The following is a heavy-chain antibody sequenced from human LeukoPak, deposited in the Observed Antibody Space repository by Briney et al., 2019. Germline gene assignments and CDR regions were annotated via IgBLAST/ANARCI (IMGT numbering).Heavy chain of an antibody. Sequence: GGSLRLSCAASGFTFSSYVMHWVRQAPGKGLEWVAVISYDGSNKYYADSVKGRFTISRDNSKNTVYLQTNSLRAEDTALYYCASGAAAGAHVDYWGQGTLVIVSS. CDR3: ASGAAAGAHVDY. CDR2: ISYDGSNK. CDR1: GFTFSSYV. J-gene: IGHJ4*02. V-gene: IGHV3-30-3*01. D-gene: IGHD6-13*01.